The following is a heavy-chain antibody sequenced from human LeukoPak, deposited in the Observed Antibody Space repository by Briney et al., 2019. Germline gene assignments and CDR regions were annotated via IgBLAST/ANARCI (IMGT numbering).Heavy chain of an antibody. CDR3: SLGQAHGMDV. J-gene: IGHJ6*02. Sequence: GGSLRLSCAASGFTFSDYDLNWVRQAPGKGLEWVSAISGSGGSTYYADSVKGRFTISRDNSKNTLYLQMNSLRAEDTAVYYCSLGQAHGMDVWGQGTTVTVSS. V-gene: IGHV3-23*01. CDR2: ISGSGGST. D-gene: IGHD3-16*01. CDR1: GFTFSDYD.